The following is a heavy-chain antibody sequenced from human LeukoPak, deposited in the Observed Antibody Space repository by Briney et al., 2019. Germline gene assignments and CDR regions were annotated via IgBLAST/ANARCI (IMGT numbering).Heavy chain of an antibody. D-gene: IGHD3-22*01. V-gene: IGHV1-58*02. CDR2: IVVGSGNT. CDR3: AARLPYYDSSGYGQTFDY. Sequence: ASVKVSCKASGYTFTSSAMQWVRQARGQRLEWIGWIVVGSGNTNYAQKFQERVTITRDMSTSTAYMELSSLRSEDTAVYYCAARLPYYDSSGYGQTFDYWGQGTLVTVSS. J-gene: IGHJ4*02. CDR1: GYTFTSSA.